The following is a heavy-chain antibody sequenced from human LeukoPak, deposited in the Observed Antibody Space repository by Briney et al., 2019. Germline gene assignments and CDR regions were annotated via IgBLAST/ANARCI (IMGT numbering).Heavy chain of an antibody. CDR3: ARDLLVVPAAIPERGLDP. J-gene: IGHJ5*02. V-gene: IGHV4-4*07. CDR1: GGSISSYY. Sequence: PSETLSLTCTVSGGSISSYYWSWIRQPAGKGLEWIGRIYTSGSTNYNPSLKSRVTMSVDTSKNQFSLKLSSVTAADTAVYYCARDLLVVPAAIPERGLDPWGQGTLVTVSS. CDR2: IYTSGST. D-gene: IGHD2-2*01.